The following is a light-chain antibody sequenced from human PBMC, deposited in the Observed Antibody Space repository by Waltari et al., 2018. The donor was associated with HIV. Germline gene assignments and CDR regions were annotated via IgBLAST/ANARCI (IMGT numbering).Light chain of an antibody. CDR3: QQRNSTPPT. CDR2: AAS. CDR1: QSISNY. Sequence: DIQMTQSPSSLSASVEDRVTITCRASQSISNYLNWYQQKPGKAPKLLIYAASSVQTGVPSRFSGSGSGTDFTLTISSVQPEDFATYYCQQRNSTPPTFGGGTKVDIK. J-gene: IGKJ4*01. V-gene: IGKV1-39*01.